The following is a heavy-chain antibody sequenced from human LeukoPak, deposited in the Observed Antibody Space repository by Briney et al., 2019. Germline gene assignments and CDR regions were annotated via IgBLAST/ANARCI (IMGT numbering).Heavy chain of an antibody. Sequence: PGGALRLFCAVSGFTFSSWEMNWVGQAPGKGLEGVSYISSSGSTIYNVDSVKGRFTISRDNAKKSLYLQMNGLRAEDTAVYYCARVFSGFDYWGQGTLVTVSS. CDR3: ARVFSGFDY. J-gene: IGHJ4*02. V-gene: IGHV3-48*03. D-gene: IGHD3-10*02. CDR2: ISSSGSTI. CDR1: GFTFSSWE.